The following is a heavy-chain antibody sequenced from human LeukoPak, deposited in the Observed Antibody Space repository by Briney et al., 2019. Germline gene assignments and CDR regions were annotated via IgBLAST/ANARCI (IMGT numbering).Heavy chain of an antibody. CDR3: AKASPQSSSYYYFDY. CDR2: ISGSGGST. D-gene: IGHD6-6*01. J-gene: IGHJ4*02. V-gene: IGHV3-23*01. Sequence: GGSLRLSCAPSGLSFSSYTIHWVRQAPGKGLEWVSAISGSGGSTYYADSVKGRFTISRDNSKNTLYLQMNSLRAEDTAVYYCAKASPQSSSYYYFDYWGQGTLVTVSS. CDR1: GLSFSSYT.